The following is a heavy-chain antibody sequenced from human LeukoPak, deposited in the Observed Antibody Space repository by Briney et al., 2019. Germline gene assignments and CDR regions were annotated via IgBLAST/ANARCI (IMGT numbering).Heavy chain of an antibody. V-gene: IGHV4-39*07. CDR3: ARDNVHHSYGYSSSWYGTYYYYGMDV. J-gene: IGHJ6*02. D-gene: IGHD6-13*01. CDR2: IYYSGST. CDR1: GGSISSRSYY. Sequence: PSETLSLTCTVSGGSISSRSYYWGWIRQPPGKGLEWIGSIYYSGSTYYNPSLKSRVTISVDTSKNQFSLKLSSVTAADTAVYYCARDNVHHSYGYSSSWYGTYYYYGMDVWGQGTTITVSS.